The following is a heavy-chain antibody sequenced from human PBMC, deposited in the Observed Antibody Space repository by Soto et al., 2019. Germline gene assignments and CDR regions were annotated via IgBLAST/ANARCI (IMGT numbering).Heavy chain of an antibody. V-gene: IGHV3-30*03. CDR3: ATSQVVAAPHNFDY. D-gene: IGHD2-15*01. Sequence: GGSLRLSCAASGFTFSSYGMHWVRQAPGKGLEWVAVISYDGSNKYYADSVKGRFTISRDNSKNTLYLQMNSLRAEDTAVYYCATSQVVAAPHNFDYWGQGTLVTVSS. CDR2: ISYDGSNK. CDR1: GFTFSSYG. J-gene: IGHJ4*02.